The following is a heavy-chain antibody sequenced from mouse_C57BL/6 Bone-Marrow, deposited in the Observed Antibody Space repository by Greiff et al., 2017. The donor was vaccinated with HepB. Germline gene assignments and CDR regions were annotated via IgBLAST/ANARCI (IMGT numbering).Heavy chain of an antibody. D-gene: IGHD1-1*01. CDR3: ARGGSSYAMDY. J-gene: IGHJ4*01. CDR2: ISYSGST. Sequence: EVQLVESGPGMVKPSQSLSLTCTVTGYSITSGYDWHWIRHFPGNKLEWMGYISYSGSTNYNPSLKSRISITHDTSKNHFFLKLNSVTTEDTATYYCARGGSSYAMDYWGQGTSVTVSS. V-gene: IGHV3-1*01. CDR1: GYSITSGYD.